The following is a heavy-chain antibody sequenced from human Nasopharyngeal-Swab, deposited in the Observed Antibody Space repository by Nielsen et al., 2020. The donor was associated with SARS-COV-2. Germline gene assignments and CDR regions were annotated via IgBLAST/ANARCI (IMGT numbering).Heavy chain of an antibody. CDR2: ISSSSSCI. J-gene: IGHJ6*02. Sequence: GGSLRLSCAASGFTFNNYNFNWVRQAPGKGLEWVSSISSSSSCIYYADSVKGRFTISRDNAKNSLYLQMNSLRAEDTAVYYCARDGLDYDFWSAYFMDVWGQGTTVTVSS. CDR3: ARDGLDYDFWSAYFMDV. D-gene: IGHD3-3*01. CDR1: GFTFNNYN. V-gene: IGHV3-21*01.